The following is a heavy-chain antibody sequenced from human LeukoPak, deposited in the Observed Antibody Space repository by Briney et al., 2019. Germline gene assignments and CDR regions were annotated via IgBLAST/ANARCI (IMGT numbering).Heavy chain of an antibody. Sequence: PGGSLRLSCAASGFTFDDYAMQWVRQGPGKSLEWISLINENGDIAYYGDSVRGRFTVSRDNAKHSLYLQMNSLTTEDSALYYCAKARWEPNFDYWGQGTLVTVSS. CDR2: INENGDIA. J-gene: IGHJ4*02. CDR1: GFTFDDYA. CDR3: AKARWEPNFDY. V-gene: IGHV3-43*02. D-gene: IGHD1-26*01.